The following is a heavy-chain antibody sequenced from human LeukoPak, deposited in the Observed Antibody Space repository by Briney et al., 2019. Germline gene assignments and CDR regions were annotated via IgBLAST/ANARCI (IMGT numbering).Heavy chain of an antibody. D-gene: IGHD3-22*01. CDR1: GGSISSSSYY. Sequence: SETLSPTCTVSGGSISSSSYYWGWIRQPPGKGLEWIGSIYYSGSTYYNPSLKSRVTISVDTSKNQFSLKLSSVTAADTAVYYCARGEDYDSSGVYYNWFDPWGQGTLVTVSS. CDR2: IYYSGST. V-gene: IGHV4-39*07. J-gene: IGHJ5*02. CDR3: ARGEDYDSSGVYYNWFDP.